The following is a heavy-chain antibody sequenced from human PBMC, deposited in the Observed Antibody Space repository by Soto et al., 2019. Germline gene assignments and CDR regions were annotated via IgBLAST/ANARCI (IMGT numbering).Heavy chain of an antibody. Sequence: ASVKVSCKASGGTFSSYAISWVRQAPGQGLEWMGGIIPIFGTANYAQKFQGRVTITADESTSTAYVELSSLRSEDTAVYYCARDLALGYCSGGSCPPRYDYWGQGTLVTVSS. CDR2: IIPIFGTA. D-gene: IGHD2-15*01. V-gene: IGHV1-69*13. J-gene: IGHJ4*02. CDR1: GGTFSSYA. CDR3: ARDLALGYCSGGSCPPRYDY.